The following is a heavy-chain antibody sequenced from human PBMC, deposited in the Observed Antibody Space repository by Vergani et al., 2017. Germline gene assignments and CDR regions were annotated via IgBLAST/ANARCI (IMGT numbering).Heavy chain of an antibody. CDR3: AKDAQMATIIVLHAFDI. CDR1: GFTFSSYA. Sequence: EVQLLESGGGLVQPGGSLRLSCAASGFTFSSYAMSWVRQAPGKGLEWVSAISGSGGSTYYADSVKGRFTISRDKSKNTLYLQMNSLRAEDTAVYYCAKDAQMATIIVLHAFDIWGQGTMVTVSS. CDR2: ISGSGGST. D-gene: IGHD5-24*01. J-gene: IGHJ3*02. V-gene: IGHV3-23*01.